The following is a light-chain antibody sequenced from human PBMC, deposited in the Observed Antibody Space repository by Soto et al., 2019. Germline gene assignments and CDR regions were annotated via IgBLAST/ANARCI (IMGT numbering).Light chain of an antibody. CDR1: QSVSSSY. J-gene: IGKJ4*01. Sequence: EIVLTQSPGTLSLSPGERATLSCRASQSVSSSYLAWYQQKPGQAPRLLIYGASSRATGIPDRFSGSGSGTEFTLTISRLEPEDFAVYYCQHYGRSPLTFGGGTKVDIK. CDR2: GAS. V-gene: IGKV3-20*01. CDR3: QHYGRSPLT.